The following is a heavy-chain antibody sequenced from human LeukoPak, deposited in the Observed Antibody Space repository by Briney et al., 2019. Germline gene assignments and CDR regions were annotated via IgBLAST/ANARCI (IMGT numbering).Heavy chain of an antibody. CDR3: ARGGKGSSWYPFSGY. D-gene: IGHD6-13*01. Sequence: EASVKVSCKASGYTFTGYYMHWVRQAPGQGLEWMGWINPNSGGTNYAQKFQGRVTMTRDTSISTAYMELSRLRSDDTAVYYCARGGKGSSWYPFSGYWGQGTLVTVSS. J-gene: IGHJ4*02. CDR1: GYTFTGYY. CDR2: INPNSGGT. V-gene: IGHV1-2*02.